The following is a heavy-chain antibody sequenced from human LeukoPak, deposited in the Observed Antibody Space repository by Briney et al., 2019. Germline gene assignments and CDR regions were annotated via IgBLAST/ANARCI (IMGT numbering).Heavy chain of an antibody. CDR2: INPNSGGT. Sequence: ASVKVSCKASGYTFTGYYMHWVRQAPGQGLEWMGWINPNSGGTNYAQKFQGRVTMTRDTSISTAYMELSRLRSDDTAVYYCARDYYYDSSGYYWHYYYYMDVWGKGTTVTVSS. J-gene: IGHJ6*03. V-gene: IGHV1-2*02. CDR1: GYTFTGYY. D-gene: IGHD3-22*01. CDR3: ARDYYYDSSGYYWHYYYYMDV.